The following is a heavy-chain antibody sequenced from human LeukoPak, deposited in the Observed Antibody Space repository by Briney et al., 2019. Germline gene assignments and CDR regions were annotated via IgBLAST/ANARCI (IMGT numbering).Heavy chain of an antibody. CDR1: GGSISSYD. CDR2: MYHSGST. Sequence: SETPSLTCTVSGGSISSYDWSWIRQPPGKGLEWIGSMYHSGSTYYSPSLKSRVTISADMSKNQFSLKLSSVTAADTAVYYCARIPIVVVPGFFDYWGQGTLVTVSS. D-gene: IGHD3-22*01. CDR3: ARIPIVVVPGFFDY. J-gene: IGHJ4*02. V-gene: IGHV4-39*01.